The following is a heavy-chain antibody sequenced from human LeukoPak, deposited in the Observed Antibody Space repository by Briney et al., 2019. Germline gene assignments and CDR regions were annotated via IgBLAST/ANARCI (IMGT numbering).Heavy chain of an antibody. J-gene: IGHJ4*02. CDR1: GFTFSGSA. V-gene: IGHV3-73*01. CDR3: TRVAARPSG. D-gene: IGHD6-6*01. Sequence: GGSLRLSCAASGFTFSGSAIHWVRQVSGKGLEWVGRIRSKANSYATAYAASVKGRFTVSRDDSKNTAYLQMNSLKTEDTAIYYCTRVAARPSGWGQGTLVTVSS. CDR2: IRSKANSYAT.